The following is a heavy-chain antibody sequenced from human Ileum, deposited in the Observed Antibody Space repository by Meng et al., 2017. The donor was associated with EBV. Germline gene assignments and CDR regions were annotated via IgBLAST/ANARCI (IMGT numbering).Heavy chain of an antibody. Sequence: QGQLQGAGQGLVTPSGTLSPTCAVSGGSISSSNWWSWVRQAPGKGLEWIGEIHHTESTNYNPSLKSRVTISVDKSKNQFSLKLSSVTAADTAVYYCARESYSDSSGYYSLDYWGQGSLVTVSS. CDR2: IHHTEST. J-gene: IGHJ4*02. CDR1: GGSISSSNW. V-gene: IGHV4-4*02. CDR3: ARESYSDSSGYYSLDY. D-gene: IGHD3-22*01.